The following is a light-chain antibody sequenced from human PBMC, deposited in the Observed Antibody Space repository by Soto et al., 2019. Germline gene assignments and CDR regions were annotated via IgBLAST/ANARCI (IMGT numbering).Light chain of an antibody. CDR3: QLYGISVPMYT. CDR1: QSVSSSY. Sequence: EIVLTQSPGTLSLSPGERATLSCRASQSVSSSYLAWYQQKPGQAPRLLIYGASSRATGIPDRFSGSGSGIDFTLTISSQEPEAFAVCHFQLYGISVPMYTVGQGTKREIK. CDR2: GAS. V-gene: IGKV3-20*01. J-gene: IGKJ2*01.